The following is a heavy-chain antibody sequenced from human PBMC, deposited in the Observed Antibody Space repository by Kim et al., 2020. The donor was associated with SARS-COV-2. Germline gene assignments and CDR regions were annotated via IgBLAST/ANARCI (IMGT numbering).Heavy chain of an antibody. CDR2: ISYDGSNK. Sequence: GGSLRLSCAASGFTFSSYAMHWVRQAPGKGLEWVAVISYDGSNKYYADSVKGRFTISRDNSKNTLYLQMNSLRAEDTAVYYCARDLNDFWSGSDAFDIWGQGTMVTVSS. CDR3: ARDLNDFWSGSDAFDI. CDR1: GFTFSSYA. D-gene: IGHD3-3*01. V-gene: IGHV3-30-3*01. J-gene: IGHJ3*02.